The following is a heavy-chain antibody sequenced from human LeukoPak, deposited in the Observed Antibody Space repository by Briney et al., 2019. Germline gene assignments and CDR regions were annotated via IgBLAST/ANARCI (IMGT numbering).Heavy chain of an antibody. D-gene: IGHD3-10*01. Sequence: GGSLRLSCAASGFTVSSNYMSWVRQAPGKGLEWVSVIYSGGSTYYADSVKGRFTISRDNSKNTLYLQMNSLRAEDTAVYYCAKVTGSGGYGMDVWGQGTTVTVSS. J-gene: IGHJ6*02. CDR3: AKVTGSGGYGMDV. CDR1: GFTVSSNY. V-gene: IGHV3-53*05. CDR2: IYSGGST.